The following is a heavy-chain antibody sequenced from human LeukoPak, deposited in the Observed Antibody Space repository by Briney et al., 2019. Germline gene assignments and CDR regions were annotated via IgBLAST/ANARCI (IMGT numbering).Heavy chain of an antibody. CDR3: ARDRVSYCSSTRCYVPLFDY. V-gene: IGHV3-7*01. J-gene: IGHJ4*02. CDR2: IKQDGSEK. Sequence: GSLRLSCAASGFTFSSYWMSWVRQAPGKGLEWVANIKQDGSEKYYVDSVKGRFTISRDNAKNSLYLQMNSLRAEDTAVYYCARDRVSYCSSTRCYVPLFDYWGQGTLVTVSS. D-gene: IGHD2-2*01. CDR1: GFTFSSYW.